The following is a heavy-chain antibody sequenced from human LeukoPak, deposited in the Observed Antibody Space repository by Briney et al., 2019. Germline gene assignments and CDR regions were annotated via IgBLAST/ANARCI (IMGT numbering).Heavy chain of an antibody. J-gene: IGHJ6*03. Sequence: PGGSLRLSCVASGFTFSNYWMNWVRQAPGKGLEWVANIKQDGSERYYVGSVKGRFTISRDNAENSLYLHMNSLRVEDTALYYCAKGGAYAINGPPYYMDVWGKGTTVTVSS. CDR1: GFTFSNYW. CDR2: IKQDGSER. V-gene: IGHV3-7*03. D-gene: IGHD2-8*01. CDR3: AKGGAYAINGPPYYMDV.